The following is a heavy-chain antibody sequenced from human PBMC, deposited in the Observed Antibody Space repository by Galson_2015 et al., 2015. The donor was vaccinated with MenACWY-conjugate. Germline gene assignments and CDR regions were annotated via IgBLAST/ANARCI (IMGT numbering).Heavy chain of an antibody. V-gene: IGHV5-51*01. D-gene: IGHD1-26*01. Sequence: VRQMPGKGLEWMGIIYPGDSDTRYSPSFQGQGTISADKSISTAYLQWSSLKASDTAMYYCARPGGATTGYYYGMDVWGQGTTVTVSS. CDR2: IYPGDSDT. J-gene: IGHJ6*02. CDR3: ARPGGATTGYYYGMDV.